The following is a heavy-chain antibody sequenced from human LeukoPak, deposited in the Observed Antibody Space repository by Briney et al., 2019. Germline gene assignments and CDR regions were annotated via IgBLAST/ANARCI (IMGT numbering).Heavy chain of an antibody. CDR3: AKDGHCPGALCPTQIAVAGYNDN. CDR1: GFTFSSYS. CDR2: ISSSSSTI. J-gene: IGHJ4*02. Sequence: PGGSLRLSCAASGFTFSSYSMNWVRQAPGKGLEWVSYISSSSSTIYYADSVQGRFTISRDNSKNTVYLQMNSLRAEDTAIYYCAKDGHCPGALCPTQIAVAGYNDNWGQGTLVTVSS. V-gene: IGHV3-48*04. D-gene: IGHD6-19*01.